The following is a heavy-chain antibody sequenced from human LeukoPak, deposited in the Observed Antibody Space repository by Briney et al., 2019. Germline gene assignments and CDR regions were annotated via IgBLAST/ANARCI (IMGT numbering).Heavy chain of an antibody. J-gene: IGHJ3*02. CDR2: IYYSGST. V-gene: IGHV4-59*01. Sequence: SETLSLTCTVSGGSINNYYWSWIRQPPGKGLDWIGYIYYSGSTNYNPSLKSRVTISVDTSKNQFSLKLSSVTAADTAVYYCARDGDYGDYRVAFDIRGQGTMVTVSS. CDR3: ARDGDYGDYRVAFDI. CDR1: GGSINNYY. D-gene: IGHD4-17*01.